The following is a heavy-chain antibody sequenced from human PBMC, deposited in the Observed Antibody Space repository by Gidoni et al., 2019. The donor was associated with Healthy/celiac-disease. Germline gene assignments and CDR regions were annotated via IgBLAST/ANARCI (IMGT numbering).Heavy chain of an antibody. D-gene: IGHD6-6*01. Sequence: EVQLVESGGGLVQPGGSLNLSCAASGFTFSGSAMHWVRQASGKGLEWVGRIRSKANSYATAYAASVKGRFTISRDDSKNTAYLQMNSLKTEDTAVYYCTSLSIAARRSYWGQGTLVTVSS. CDR1: GFTFSGSA. CDR3: TSLSIAARRSY. V-gene: IGHV3-73*02. CDR2: IRSKANSYAT. J-gene: IGHJ4*02.